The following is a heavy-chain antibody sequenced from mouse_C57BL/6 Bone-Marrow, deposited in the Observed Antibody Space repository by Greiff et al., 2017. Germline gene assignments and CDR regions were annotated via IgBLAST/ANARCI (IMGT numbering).Heavy chain of an antibody. CDR3: ARWGDYYGPWFAY. V-gene: IGHV1-75*01. CDR1: GYTFTDYY. CDR2: IFPGSGST. J-gene: IGHJ3*01. D-gene: IGHD1-1*01. Sequence: QVQLQQPGPELVKPGASVKISCKASGYTFTDYYINWVKQRPGQGLEWIGWIFPGSGSTYYNEKFKGKATLTVDKSSSTAYMLLSSLTSEGSAVYFCARWGDYYGPWFAYWGQGTLVTVSA.